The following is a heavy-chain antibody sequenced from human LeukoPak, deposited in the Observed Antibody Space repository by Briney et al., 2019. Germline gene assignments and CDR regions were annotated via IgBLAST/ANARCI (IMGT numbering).Heavy chain of an antibody. CDR3: VRGGTTIFGVAPLYGMDV. D-gene: IGHD3-3*01. J-gene: IGHJ6*02. V-gene: IGHV4-59*01. CDR2: INYSGDT. Sequence: SETLSLTCTVSGGSISTYYWSWIRQPPGKGLEWIGYINYSGDTNYNPSLKSRVTISVDTSKNQFSLKLSSVTAADTAVYYCVRGGTTIFGVAPLYGMDVWGQGTTVTVSS. CDR1: GGSISTYY.